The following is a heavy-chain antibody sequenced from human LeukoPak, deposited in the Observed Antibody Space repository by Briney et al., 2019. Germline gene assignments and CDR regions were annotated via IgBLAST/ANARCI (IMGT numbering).Heavy chain of an antibody. Sequence: GGSLRLSCAASGFTFSSFDMNWVRQAPGKGLEWLSYITSSGSSIYNADSVKGRFTSSRDNAKNSLYPQMNSLRAEDTAVYYCARTGYDSSGYYTIDYWGQGTLVTVSS. CDR2: ITSSGSSI. J-gene: IGHJ4*02. CDR1: GFTFSSFD. V-gene: IGHV3-48*03. CDR3: ARTGYDSSGYYTIDY. D-gene: IGHD3-22*01.